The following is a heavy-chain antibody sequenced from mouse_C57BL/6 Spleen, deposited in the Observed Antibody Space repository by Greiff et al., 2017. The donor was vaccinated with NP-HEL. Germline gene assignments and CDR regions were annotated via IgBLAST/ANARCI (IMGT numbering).Heavy chain of an antibody. Sequence: EVQLQQSGPELVKPGASVKMSCKASGYTFTDYNMHWVKQSHGKSLEWIGYINPTNGGTSYNQKFKGKATLTVNKSSSTAYMELRSLTSEDSAVYDCAAIYYEYDEGYFDVWGTGTTVTGSS. D-gene: IGHD2-4*01. CDR1: GYTFTDYN. CDR3: AAIYYEYDEGYFDV. V-gene: IGHV1-22*01. CDR2: INPTNGGT. J-gene: IGHJ1*03.